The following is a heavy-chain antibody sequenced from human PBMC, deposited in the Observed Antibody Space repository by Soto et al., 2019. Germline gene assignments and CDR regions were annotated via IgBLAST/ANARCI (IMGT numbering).Heavy chain of an antibody. CDR3: ARTLYYFDSSGYYGY. CDR2: IYYSGST. V-gene: IGHV4-39*01. J-gene: IGHJ4*02. CDR1: GGSISSSSYY. D-gene: IGHD3-22*01. Sequence: SETLSLTCTVSGGSISSSSYYWGWIRQPPGKGLEWIGSIYYSGSTYYNPSLKSRVTISVDTSKNQFPLKLSSVTAADTAVYYCARTLYYFDSSGYYGYWGQGTLVTVSS.